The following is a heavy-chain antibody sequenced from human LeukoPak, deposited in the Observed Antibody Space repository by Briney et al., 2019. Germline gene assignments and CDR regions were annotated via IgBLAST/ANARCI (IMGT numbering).Heavy chain of an antibody. CDR2: ISGSGGST. V-gene: IGHV3-23*01. D-gene: IGHD5-12*01. CDR1: GFTFSSYA. Sequence: GGSLRLSCAASGFTFSSYAMSWVRQAPGKGLEWVSAISGSGGSTYYADSVKCRFTIAGDNSKNTLYLQMNSLRAEDTAVYYCATDPAYRYSGYDWGYGHQFAGAYFDYWGQGTLVTVSS. J-gene: IGHJ4*02. CDR3: ATDPAYRYSGYDWGYGHQFAGAYFDY.